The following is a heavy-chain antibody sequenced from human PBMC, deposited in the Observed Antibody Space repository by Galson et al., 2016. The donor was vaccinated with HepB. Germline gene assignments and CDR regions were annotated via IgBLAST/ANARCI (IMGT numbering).Heavy chain of an antibody. J-gene: IGHJ4*02. CDR1: GYTFSSYT. Sequence: SVKVSCKASGYTFSSYTMHWVRQAPGQRLEWMGWINAGDGNTKYSQKFQGRVTITRDTFASTAYMELSSLRSEDTALYFCARVVRWLAPAGKHYFDCRGQGTLVTVST. D-gene: IGHD6-13*01. V-gene: IGHV1-3*01. CDR3: ARVVRWLAPAGKHYFDC. CDR2: INAGDGNT.